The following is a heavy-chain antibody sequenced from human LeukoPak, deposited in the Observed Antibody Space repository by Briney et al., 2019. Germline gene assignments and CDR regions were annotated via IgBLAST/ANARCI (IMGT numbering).Heavy chain of an antibody. CDR3: AVGAGYQLPPGGY. D-gene: IGHD2-2*01. CDR2: IIPIFGTA. Sequence: SVKVSCKASGGTFSSYAISWVRQAPGQGLEWMGGIIPIFGTANYAQKFQGRVTITADESTSTAYMELSSVRSEDTAVYYCAVGAGYQLPPGGYWGQGTLVTVSS. J-gene: IGHJ4*02. V-gene: IGHV1-69*13. CDR1: GGTFSSYA.